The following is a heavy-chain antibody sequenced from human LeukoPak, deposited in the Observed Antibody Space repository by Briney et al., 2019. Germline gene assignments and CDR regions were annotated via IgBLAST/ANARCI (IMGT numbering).Heavy chain of an antibody. J-gene: IGHJ3*02. D-gene: IGHD1-1*01. CDR3: ARRSSGTRDAFDI. Sequence: GESLRLSCAASGFTFSSYAMHWVRQAPGKGLEWMAVTSYHGSNKYYADSVKGRFTISRDNSKNTLYLQMNSMRAEDTAGYYCARRSSGTRDAFDIWGQGTMVTVSS. CDR2: TSYHGSNK. V-gene: IGHV3-30*01. CDR1: GFTFSSYA.